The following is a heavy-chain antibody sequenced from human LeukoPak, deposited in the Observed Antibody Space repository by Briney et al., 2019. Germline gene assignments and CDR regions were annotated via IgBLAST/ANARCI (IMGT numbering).Heavy chain of an antibody. CDR1: GGSISSYY. V-gene: IGHV4-59*01. CDR2: IYYSGST. J-gene: IGHJ5*02. CDR3: ARTNSSSWYRPIGWFDP. Sequence: SETLSPTCTVSGGSISSYYWSWIRQPPGKGLEWIGYIYYSGSTNYNPSLKSRVTISVDTSKNQFSLKLSSVTAADTAVYYCARTNSSSWYRPIGWFDPWGQGTLVTVSS. D-gene: IGHD6-13*01.